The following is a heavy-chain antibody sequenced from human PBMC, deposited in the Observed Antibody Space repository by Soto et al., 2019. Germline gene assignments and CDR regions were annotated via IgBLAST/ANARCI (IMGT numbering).Heavy chain of an antibody. J-gene: IGHJ6*03. CDR3: AREAASDPSFYYHYMDV. CDR1: GYTFSNYN. Sequence: GASVKVSCKASGYTFSNYNINWVRQASGQGLEWMGWMNPDSGNTGYAEKFQGRVTMTRNRSISTAYMELSGLRSEDTAVYYCAREAASDPSFYYHYMDVWGKGTTVXVSS. CDR2: MNPDSGNT. V-gene: IGHV1-8*01. D-gene: IGHD6-25*01.